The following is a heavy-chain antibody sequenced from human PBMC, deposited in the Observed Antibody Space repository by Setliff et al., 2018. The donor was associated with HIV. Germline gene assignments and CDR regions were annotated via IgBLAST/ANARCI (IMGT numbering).Heavy chain of an antibody. Sequence: GGSLRLSCAASGFTFSSYGMHWVRQAPGKGLEWVASIRYDGSNKYYADSVKGRFTISRDNSKNTLYLQMNSLRAEDTAVYYCAKIQNPQGYYYDSSGYYPHPGSPDYWGQGTLVTVSS. V-gene: IGHV3-30*02. CDR3: AKIQNPQGYYYDSSGYYPHPGSPDY. D-gene: IGHD3-22*01. CDR1: GFTFSSYG. CDR2: IRYDGSNK. J-gene: IGHJ4*02.